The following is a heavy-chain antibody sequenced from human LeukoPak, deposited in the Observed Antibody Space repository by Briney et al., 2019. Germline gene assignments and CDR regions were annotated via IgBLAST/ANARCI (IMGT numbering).Heavy chain of an antibody. J-gene: IGHJ4*02. CDR1: GGSLSSSSYY. Sequence: SETLSLTCTVSGGSLSSSSYYWGWIRQPPGEWLEWIGSIYYSGSTYYNPSLKSRVTISVDTSKNQFSLKLSSVTAADTVVYYCARGNMVRGVIFYFDYWGQGTLVTVSS. V-gene: IGHV4-39*07. CDR2: IYYSGST. CDR3: ARGNMVRGVIFYFDY. D-gene: IGHD3-10*01.